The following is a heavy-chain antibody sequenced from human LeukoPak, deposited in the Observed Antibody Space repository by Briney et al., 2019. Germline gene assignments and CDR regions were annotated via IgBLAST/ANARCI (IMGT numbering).Heavy chain of an antibody. CDR3: ARDAAADAFDI. V-gene: IGHV4-59*01. D-gene: IGHD6-13*01. J-gene: IGHJ3*02. CDR2: IYYSGST. CDR1: GGSISSYY. Sequence: SETLSLTYTVSGGSISSYYWSWIRQPPGKGLEWIGYIYYSGSTNYNPSLKSRVTISVDTSKNQFSLKLSSVTAADTAVYYCARDAAADAFDIWGQGTMVTVSS.